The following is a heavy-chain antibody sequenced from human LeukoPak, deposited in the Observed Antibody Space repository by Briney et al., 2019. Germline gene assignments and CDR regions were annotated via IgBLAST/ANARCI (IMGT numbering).Heavy chain of an antibody. CDR2: IYYSGST. CDR1: GGSISSYY. J-gene: IGHJ5*02. D-gene: IGHD6-13*01. V-gene: IGHV4-59*01. CDR3: ARGAAAAAWFDP. Sequence: SETLSLTCTVSGGSISSYYWSWIRQPPGKGLGWIGYIYYSGSTNYNPSLKSRVTISVDTSKNQFSLKLSSVTAADTAVYYCARGAAAAAWFDPWGQGTLVTVSS.